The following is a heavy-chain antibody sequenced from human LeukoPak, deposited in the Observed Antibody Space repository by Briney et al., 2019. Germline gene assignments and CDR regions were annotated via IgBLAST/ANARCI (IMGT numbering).Heavy chain of an antibody. CDR2: IIPIFGTA. V-gene: IGHV1-69*05. CDR1: GGTFSSYA. J-gene: IGHJ6*03. Sequence: SVKVSCKASGGTFSSYAISWVRQAPGQGLEWMGGIIPIFGTANYAQKFQGRVTITTDESTSTAYMELSSLRSEDTAVYYCARDVGNIAARWSVTPNYYYYYMDVWGKGTTVTVSS. CDR3: ARDVGNIAARWSVTPNYYYYYMDV. D-gene: IGHD6-6*01.